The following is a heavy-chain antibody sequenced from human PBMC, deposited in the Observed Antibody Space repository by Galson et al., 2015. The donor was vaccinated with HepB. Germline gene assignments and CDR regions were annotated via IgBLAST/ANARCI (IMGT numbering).Heavy chain of an antibody. CDR2: ISYDGSNK. CDR3: ARDLRKGYDILTGAFYYYYGMDV. V-gene: IGHV3-30-3*01. D-gene: IGHD3-9*01. J-gene: IGHJ6*02. CDR1: GFTFSSYA. Sequence: SLRLSCAASGFTFSSYAMHWVRQAPGKGLEWVAGISYDGSNKYYADSVKGRFTISRDNSKNTLYLQMNSLRAEDTAVYYCARDLRKGYDILTGAFYYYYGMDVWGQGTTVTVSS.